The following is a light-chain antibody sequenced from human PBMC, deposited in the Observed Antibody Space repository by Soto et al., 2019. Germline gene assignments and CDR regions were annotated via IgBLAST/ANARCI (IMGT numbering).Light chain of an antibody. CDR3: QQRSNWPS. V-gene: IGKV3-11*01. CDR1: QSVSSY. Sequence: EIVLTQSPATLSLSPGERATLSCRASQSVSSYLAWYQQKPGQAPRLLIYDASNRATGIPARFSGSGSGTDFTLTISSLEPEDFAVYYCQQRSNWPSFGQGTEVDIK. J-gene: IGKJ1*01. CDR2: DAS.